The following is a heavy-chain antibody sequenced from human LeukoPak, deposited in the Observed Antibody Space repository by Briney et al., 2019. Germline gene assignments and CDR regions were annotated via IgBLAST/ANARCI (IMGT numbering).Heavy chain of an antibody. J-gene: IGHJ4*02. Sequence: GRSLRLSCAASGFTFSSYAMHWVRQAPGKGLEWVAVISYDGSNKYYADSVKGRFTISRDNSKNTLYLQMNGLRAEDTAVYYCARDGNVLRYFDWLLTASAPDYWGQGTLVTVSS. D-gene: IGHD3-9*01. CDR3: ARDGNVLRYFDWLLTASAPDY. V-gene: IGHV3-30-3*01. CDR1: GFTFSSYA. CDR2: ISYDGSNK.